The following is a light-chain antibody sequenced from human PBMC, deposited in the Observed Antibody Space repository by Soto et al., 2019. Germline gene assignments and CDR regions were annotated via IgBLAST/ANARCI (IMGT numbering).Light chain of an antibody. J-gene: IGKJ1*01. Sequence: IQLTQSPSSLSASVGDRVTITCRASQGISSYLAWYQQKPGKAPKLLIYAASPLQSGVPSRFSGSGSGTDFTLTIRSLQPEDFATYYCQQLNSAWTFGQGTKVEIK. CDR2: AAS. V-gene: IGKV1-9*01. CDR3: QQLNSAWT. CDR1: QGISSY.